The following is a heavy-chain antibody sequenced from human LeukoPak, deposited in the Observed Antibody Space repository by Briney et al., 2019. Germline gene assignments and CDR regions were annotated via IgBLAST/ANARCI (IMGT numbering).Heavy chain of an antibody. CDR1: GDSVSSNSAA. V-gene: IGHV6-1*01. J-gene: IGHJ4*02. Sequence: SQTLSLTCAISGDSVSSNSAAWNWIRQSPSRGLEWLGRTYYRSKWYNDYAVSVKSRITINPDTSKNQFSLQLNSVTPEDTAVYYCVREFPRIKLAARDTISPDSAARPSYFDYWGQGTLVTVSS. D-gene: IGHD6-6*01. CDR2: TYYRSKWYN. CDR3: VREFPRIKLAARDTISPDSAARPSYFDY.